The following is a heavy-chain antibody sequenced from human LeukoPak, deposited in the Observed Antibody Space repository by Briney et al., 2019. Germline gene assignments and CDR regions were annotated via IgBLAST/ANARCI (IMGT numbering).Heavy chain of an antibody. CDR3: ARDAT. CDR2: IKQDGSDI. Sequence: GGSLRLSCAASGFIFRSHWMSWVRQAPGKGLEWVASIKQDGSDIYYVDSVEGRFTISRHNAKSSLFLEMNSLRAEDTAVYYCARDATWGQGTLVTVSS. J-gene: IGHJ5*02. CDR1: GFIFRSHW. V-gene: IGHV3-7*01.